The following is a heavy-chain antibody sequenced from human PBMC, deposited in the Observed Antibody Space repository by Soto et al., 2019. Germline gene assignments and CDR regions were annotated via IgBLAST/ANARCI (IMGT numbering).Heavy chain of an antibody. CDR1: GFTFSSYW. J-gene: IGHJ4*02. D-gene: IGHD5-18*01. Sequence: LRLSCAASGFTFSSYWIHWVRQAPGKGLAWVSRINSDGSGTNYADSVKGRFTISRDNAKNTLYLQMNSLRAEDTAVYYCVRARLLGYSYGPVWGQGTLVTVSS. CDR2: INSDGSGT. V-gene: IGHV3-74*01. CDR3: VRARLLGYSYGPV.